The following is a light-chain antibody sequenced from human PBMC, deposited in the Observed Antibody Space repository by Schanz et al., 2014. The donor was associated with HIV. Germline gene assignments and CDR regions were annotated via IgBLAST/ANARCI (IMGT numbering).Light chain of an antibody. CDR2: EVS. Sequence: QSALTQPPSASGSPGQSVTISCTGTSSDVGGYNYVSWYQQHPGKVPKLMIYEVSKRPSGVPDRFSGSKSGNTASLTVSGLQAEDEADYYCCSYAGSSTSVVFGGGTKLTVL. CDR1: SSDVGGYNY. J-gene: IGLJ2*01. V-gene: IGLV2-8*01. CDR3: CSYAGSSTSVV.